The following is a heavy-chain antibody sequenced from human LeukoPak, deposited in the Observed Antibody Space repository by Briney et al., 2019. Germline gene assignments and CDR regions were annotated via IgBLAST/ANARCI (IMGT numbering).Heavy chain of an antibody. CDR2: MYYSGST. V-gene: IGHV4-59*01. Sequence: SETLSLTCTVSGGSISSYYWSWIRQPPGKGLEWIGYMYYSGSTDYNPSLKSRVTISVDTSKNQFSLKLSSVTAADTAVYYCARVSCGGDRSDGYYYDSSGYRDWGQGTLVTVSS. CDR1: GGSISSYY. D-gene: IGHD3-22*01. CDR3: ARVSCGGDRSDGYYYDSSGYRD. J-gene: IGHJ4*02.